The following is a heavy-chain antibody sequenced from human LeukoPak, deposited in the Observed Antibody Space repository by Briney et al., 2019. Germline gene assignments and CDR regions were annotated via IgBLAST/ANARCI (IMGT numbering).Heavy chain of an antibody. V-gene: IGHV3-11*04. CDR3: ARDVSSGWYGDYFDY. CDR1: GFTFSDYY. D-gene: IGHD6-19*01. Sequence: GGSLRLSCAASGFTFSDYYMSWIRQAPGKGLEWVSYIGSSGSTIYYADSVKGRFTISRDNAKNSLYLPMNSLRAEDTAVYYCARDVSSGWYGDYFDYWGQGTLVTVSS. CDR2: IGSSGSTI. J-gene: IGHJ4*02.